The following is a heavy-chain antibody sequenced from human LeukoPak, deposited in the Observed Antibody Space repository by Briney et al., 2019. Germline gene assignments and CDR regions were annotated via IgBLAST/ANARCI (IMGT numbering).Heavy chain of an antibody. Sequence: PSETLSLTCTVSGGSISSYYWSWIRQPAGKGLEWIGRIYTSGSTNYSPSLKSRVTMSVDTSKNQFSLKPSSVTAADTAVYYCAREGDSSGYYYANLGYWGQGTLVTVSS. V-gene: IGHV4-4*07. J-gene: IGHJ4*02. CDR1: GGSISSYY. CDR2: IYTSGST. CDR3: AREGDSSGYYYANLGY. D-gene: IGHD3-22*01.